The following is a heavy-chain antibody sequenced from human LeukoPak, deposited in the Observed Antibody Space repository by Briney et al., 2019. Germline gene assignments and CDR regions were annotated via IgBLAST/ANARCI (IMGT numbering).Heavy chain of an antibody. CDR2: IANDGRNR. CDR1: GFTFNSYG. V-gene: IGHV3-30*18. J-gene: IGHJ3*02. Sequence: GGSLRLSCAPSGFTFNSYGMHWVRQAPGKGLEWVAVIANDGRNRYYVDSVKGRFTISRDNSKNTLYLQTNSLRAEDTAVYYCAKEFRTGGDDAFDIWGQGTMVTVSS. CDR3: AKEFRTGGDDAFDI. D-gene: IGHD3-16*01.